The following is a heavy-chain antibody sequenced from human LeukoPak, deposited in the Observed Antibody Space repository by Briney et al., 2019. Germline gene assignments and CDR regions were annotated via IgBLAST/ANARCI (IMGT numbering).Heavy chain of an antibody. CDR1: GFTFSSYA. CDR3: LRGDRRDY. V-gene: IGHV3-23*01. CDR2: ISGSGDST. Sequence: GGSLRLSCAASGFTFSSYAMSWVRQAPGKGLEWVSIISGSGDSTYYADSVKGRFTISRDNSKNTLYLQMNSLRVEDTAVYYCLRGDRRDYWGQGTLVTVSS. J-gene: IGHJ4*02.